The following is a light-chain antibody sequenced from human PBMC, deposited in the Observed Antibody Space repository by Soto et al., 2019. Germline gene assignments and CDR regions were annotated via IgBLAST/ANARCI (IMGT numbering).Light chain of an antibody. Sequence: DIQMTQSPSTLSASVGDRVTITYRASQSISSWLAWYQQKPGKAPKLLIYDDYSLESGVTSRFSVSGSGTEFTLTISSLQPDDFATYYCQQYNSYSLTFGGGTKVEIK. V-gene: IGKV1-5*01. CDR2: DDY. CDR3: QQYNSYSLT. J-gene: IGKJ4*01. CDR1: QSISSW.